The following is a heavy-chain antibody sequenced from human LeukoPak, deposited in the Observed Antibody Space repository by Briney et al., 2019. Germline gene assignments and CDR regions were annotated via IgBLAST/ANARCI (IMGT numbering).Heavy chain of an antibody. D-gene: IGHD5-24*01. J-gene: IGHJ4*02. CDR2: IYYSGST. CDR1: GGSISSYY. Sequence: PSETLSLTCTVSGGSISSYYWSWIRQPPGKGLEWIGYIYYSGSTNYNPSLKSRVTISVDTSKNQFSLKLSSVTAADTAVYYCARDVRRWLQLYYFDYWGQGTLVTVSS. V-gene: IGHV4-59*12. CDR3: ARDVRRWLQLYYFDY.